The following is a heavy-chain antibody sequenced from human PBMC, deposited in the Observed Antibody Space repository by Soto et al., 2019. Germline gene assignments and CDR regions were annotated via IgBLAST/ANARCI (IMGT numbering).Heavy chain of an antibody. CDR1: GFTFSSYE. Sequence: EVQLVESGGGLVQPGGSLRLSCAASGFTFSSYEMNWVRQAPGKGLEWVSYISSSGSTIYYADSVKGRFTISRDNAKNSLYLQMNSLRAEDTAVYYCAREMGAGGMDVWGQGTTVTVSS. J-gene: IGHJ6*02. D-gene: IGHD1-26*01. CDR3: AREMGAGGMDV. V-gene: IGHV3-48*03. CDR2: ISSSGSTI.